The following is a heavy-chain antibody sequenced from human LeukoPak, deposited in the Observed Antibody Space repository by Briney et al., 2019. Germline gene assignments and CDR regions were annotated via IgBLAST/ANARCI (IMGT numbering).Heavy chain of an antibody. CDR1: GLSVSSNY. CDR2: IYRDGSS. Sequence: PGGSLRLSCVASGLSVSSNYMSWVRQAPGKGLEWVSVIYRDGSSYYAESVKGRFTISRDNSKNTLYIQINSLRAEDTAVYYCARSFYDILIGYYQYFDYWGQGTLVTVSS. V-gene: IGHV3-66*01. CDR3: ARSFYDILIGYYQYFDY. J-gene: IGHJ4*02. D-gene: IGHD3-9*01.